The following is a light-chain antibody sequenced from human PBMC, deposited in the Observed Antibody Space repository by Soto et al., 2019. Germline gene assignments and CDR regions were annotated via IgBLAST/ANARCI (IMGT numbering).Light chain of an antibody. CDR2: GAS. V-gene: IGKV3-15*01. CDR1: QSVSNN. CDR3: QQYNNWPRGT. Sequence: IVMTQSPASLSVSPGQGATLSCTASQSVSNNLAWYQQKPGQAPRLLIYGASTRATGIPARVSGSGSGTDFTRTISSLQSEDFAVYYCQQYNNWPRGTLGQGTKVEIK. J-gene: IGKJ1*01.